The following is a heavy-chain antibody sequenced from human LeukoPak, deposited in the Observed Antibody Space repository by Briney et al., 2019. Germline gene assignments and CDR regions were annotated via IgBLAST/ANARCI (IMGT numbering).Heavy chain of an antibody. CDR1: GGSFSGYY. CDR2: INHSGST. V-gene: IGHV4-34*01. Sequence: SETLSLTCAVYGGSFSGYYWSWIRQPPGKGLGWIGEINHSGSTNYNPSLKSRVTISVDTSNNQFSLKLHSVTAADTAVYYCARGFPSSSRWFDPWGQGTLVTVSS. CDR3: ARGFPSSSRWFDP. D-gene: IGHD6-6*01. J-gene: IGHJ5*02.